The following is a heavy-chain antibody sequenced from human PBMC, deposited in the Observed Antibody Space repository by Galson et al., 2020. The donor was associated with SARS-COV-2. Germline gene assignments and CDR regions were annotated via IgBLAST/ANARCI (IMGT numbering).Heavy chain of an antibody. Sequence: SETLSLTFAVYGRSFKNYYWMWIRQSPGKGLQWIGEINHRGSTNYDPFLQGRVAMSVDTSKNQFCLRLSSVTAADTAVYYCVRGAEERRIIVVVAYYYTYMDVWGGGTAVTVSS. CDR1: GRSFKNYY. J-gene: IGHJ6*03. V-gene: IGHV4-34*01. CDR3: VRGAEERRIIVVVAYYYTYMDV. D-gene: IGHD3-22*01. CDR2: INHRGST.